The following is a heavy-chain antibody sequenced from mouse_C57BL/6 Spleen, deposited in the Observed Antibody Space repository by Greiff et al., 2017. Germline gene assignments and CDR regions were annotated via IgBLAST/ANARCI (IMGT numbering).Heavy chain of an antibody. CDR2: INPSSGYT. J-gene: IGHJ4*01. Sequence: QVQLQQSGAELVKPGASVKMSCKASGYTFTSYSMHWVKQRPGQGLEWIGYINPSSGYTNYNQKFKGKATLTADKSSSTAYMQLSSLTSEDSAVYYCARNFDAHYALDDWGKGTTVTVSS. CDR3: ARNFDAHYALDD. V-gene: IGHV1S26*01. CDR1: GYTFTSYS.